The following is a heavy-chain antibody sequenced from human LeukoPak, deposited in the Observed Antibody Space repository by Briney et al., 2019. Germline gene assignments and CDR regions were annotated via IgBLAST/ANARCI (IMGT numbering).Heavy chain of an antibody. J-gene: IGHJ4*02. D-gene: IGHD6-13*01. V-gene: IGHV3-21*01. CDR3: ARVFAYASTWYPIDY. Sequence: GGSLRLSCAASGFTFSSYSMNWVRQAPGKGLEWVSSISSSTNYIYYTDSVKGRFTISRDDARNSVYLQMNSLRAEDLALYYCARVFAYASTWYPIDYWGQGTLVTVSS. CDR1: GFTFSSYS. CDR2: ISSSTNYI.